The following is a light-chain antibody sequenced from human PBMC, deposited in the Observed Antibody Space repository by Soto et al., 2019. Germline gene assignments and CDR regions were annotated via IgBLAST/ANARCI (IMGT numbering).Light chain of an antibody. CDR2: AS. CDR3: QHYGTSAL. J-gene: IGKJ3*01. V-gene: IGKV3-20*01. CDR1: QSVSDMY. Sequence: EMVLKQSPGTLSLSPGERATLSCRASQSVSDMYLAWYQQKPGQAPRLLIYASNRATGIPDRFSGSGSGTDFTLTISRLEPEDFAVYYCQHYGTSALFGPGTKVEIK.